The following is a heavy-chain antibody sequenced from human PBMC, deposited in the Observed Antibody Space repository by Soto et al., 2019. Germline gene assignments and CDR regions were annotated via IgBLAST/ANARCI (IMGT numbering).Heavy chain of an antibody. Sequence: GGSLRLSCAASGFTFSSYAMHWVRQAPGKGLGWVAVISYDGSNKYYADSVKGRFTISRDNSKNTLYLQMNSLRAEDTAVYYCARDRVAVADYYFDYWGQGTLVTVSS. CDR3: ARDRVAVADYYFDY. CDR2: ISYDGSNK. CDR1: GFTFSSYA. D-gene: IGHD6-19*01. V-gene: IGHV3-30-3*01. J-gene: IGHJ4*02.